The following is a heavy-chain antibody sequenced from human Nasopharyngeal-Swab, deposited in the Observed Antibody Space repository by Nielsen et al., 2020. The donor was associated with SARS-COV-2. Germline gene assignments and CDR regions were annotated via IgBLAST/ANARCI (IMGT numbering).Heavy chain of an antibody. CDR2: IIPIFGTA. CDR3: STPRWGPKQQLVKYYYGMDV. J-gene: IGHJ6*02. Sequence: SVKVSSKASGGPFSSYAISWVRQAPGQGLEWMGGIIPIFGTANYAQKFQGRVTITADESTSTAYMELSSLRSEDTAVYYCSTPRWGPKQQLVKYYYGMDVWGQGTTVTVSS. D-gene: IGHD6-13*01. V-gene: IGHV1-69*13. CDR1: GGPFSSYA.